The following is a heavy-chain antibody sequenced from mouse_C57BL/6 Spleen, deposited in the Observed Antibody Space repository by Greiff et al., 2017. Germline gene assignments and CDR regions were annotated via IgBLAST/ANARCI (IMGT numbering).Heavy chain of an antibody. V-gene: IGHV1-69*01. D-gene: IGHD3-2*02. CDR2: IDPSDSYT. CDR1: GYTFTSYW. CDR3: AREDDSSGVFDY. Sequence: QVQLQQSGAELVMPGASVKLSCKASGYTFTSYWMHWVKQRPGQGLEWIGEIDPSDSYTHYNQKFKGKSTLTVDKASSTAYMQLSNLTSEDSAVYYCAREDDSSGVFDYWGQGTTLTVSS. J-gene: IGHJ2*01.